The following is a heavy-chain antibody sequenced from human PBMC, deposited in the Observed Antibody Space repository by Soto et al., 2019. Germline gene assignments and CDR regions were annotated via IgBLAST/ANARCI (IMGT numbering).Heavy chain of an antibody. J-gene: IGHJ3*01. Sequence: EVQLSQSGGGWVQPGGSLRLSCSASGFIFASYAMSWVRQAPGKGLEWVSVISGSGGTTDYAGSVTGRFTISRGNSKNTLYLHMNSLKGEDTAVYYCAKNSPAYADAFDSWGQGTMVTVSS. CDR2: ISGSGGTT. CDR3: AKNSPAYADAFDS. V-gene: IGHV3-23*01. D-gene: IGHD3-16*01. CDR1: GFIFASYA.